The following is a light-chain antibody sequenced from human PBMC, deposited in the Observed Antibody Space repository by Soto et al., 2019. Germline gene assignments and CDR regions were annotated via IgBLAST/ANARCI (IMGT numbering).Light chain of an antibody. CDR3: QQYNSYPCT. CDR2: QAS. Sequence: DIQMTQSPSTLSASVGDRVTITCRASQSIGIWLAWYQQKPGKAPKLLIYQASNLENGNPSRFSASGSGTEFTLTISTLQTDDFATYYCQQYNSYPCTFGQGTKVEIK. CDR1: QSIGIW. V-gene: IGKV1-5*03. J-gene: IGKJ1*01.